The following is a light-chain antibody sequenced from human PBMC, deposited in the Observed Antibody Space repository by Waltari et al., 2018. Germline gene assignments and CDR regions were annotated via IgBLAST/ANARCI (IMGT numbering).Light chain of an antibody. CDR1: QYVRNN. CDR3: QHRGKWRT. V-gene: IGKV3-11*01. CDR2: DTF. Sequence: EIVLTQFPATLSLSPGERATLSCRASQYVRNNLTWYQQRPGQGPRLLIYDTFDRATGVPARFSDSGSGTDFTLTVSILEPEDCALYDCQHRGKWRTFGQGTKVEMK. J-gene: IGKJ1*01.